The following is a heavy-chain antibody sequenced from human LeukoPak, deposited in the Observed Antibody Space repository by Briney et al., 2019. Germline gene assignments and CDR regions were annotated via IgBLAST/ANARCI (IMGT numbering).Heavy chain of an antibody. V-gene: IGHV4-39*07. D-gene: IGHD6-19*01. CDR2: GDYSGGT. Sequence: SETLSLTCTVSGDSFSSVTDYWAWIRQPPGKGLEWIASGDYSGGTYYNPSLESRVAISADMSENQFSLKLTSVTGADMAVYYCAGERGEEYSSGWYKRNYFDNWGQGIRVTVSS. J-gene: IGHJ4*02. CDR1: GDSFSSVTDY. CDR3: AGERGEEYSSGWYKRNYFDN.